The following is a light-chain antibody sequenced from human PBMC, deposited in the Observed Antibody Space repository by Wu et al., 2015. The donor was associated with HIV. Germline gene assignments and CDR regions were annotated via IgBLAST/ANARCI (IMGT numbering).Light chain of an antibody. CDR3: QHRYNWPIT. CDR1: QSISVY. Sequence: EIVLTQSPATLSLFPGERATLSCRASQSISVYLAWYQQKPGQAPRLLIYDTSTRAPGVPARFSGSGSGTDFTLTITSLEPEDFGVYYCQHRYNWPITFGPGTRLETK. CDR2: DTS. V-gene: IGKV3-11*01. J-gene: IGKJ5*01.